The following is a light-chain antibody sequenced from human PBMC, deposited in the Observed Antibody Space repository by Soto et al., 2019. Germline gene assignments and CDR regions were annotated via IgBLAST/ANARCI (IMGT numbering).Light chain of an antibody. CDR3: SSHGGTGKWA. CDR2: EVN. V-gene: IGLV2-8*01. J-gene: IGLJ3*02. Sequence: QSVLTLPPSASGSPGQSVTISCTGTGSGVGAYDRVSWYQQHPGKAPKLVIYEVNKRPSGVPDRFSGSTSGNTASLTVSGLRAEDESDYYCSSHGGTGKWAFGGGTKLTVL. CDR1: GSGVGAYDR.